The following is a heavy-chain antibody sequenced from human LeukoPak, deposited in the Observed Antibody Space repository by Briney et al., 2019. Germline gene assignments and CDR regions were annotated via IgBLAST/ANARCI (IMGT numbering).Heavy chain of an antibody. CDR3: ARASTVTYAFDI. D-gene: IGHD4-17*01. CDR2: IYYSGST. Sequence: SQTLSLTCTVSGGSISSYYWSWIRQPPGKGLEWIGYIYYSGSTNYNPSLKSRVTISVDTSKNQFSLKLGSVTAADTAVYYCARASTVTYAFDIWGQGTMVTVSS. J-gene: IGHJ3*02. CDR1: GGSISSYY. V-gene: IGHV4-59*01.